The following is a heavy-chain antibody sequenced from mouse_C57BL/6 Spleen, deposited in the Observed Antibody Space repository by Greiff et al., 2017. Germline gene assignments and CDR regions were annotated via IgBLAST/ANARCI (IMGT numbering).Heavy chain of an antibody. V-gene: IGHV3-6*01. CDR1: GYSITSGYS. Sequence: EVQLVESGPGLVKPSQSLSLTCSVTGYSITSGYSWNWIRQFPGNKLEWMGYISYDGSNNYNPSHKNRIAITRDTSKNQFFLKLNSVTTEDTATYYCAREGDNDYEGHFDYWGQGTTRTVSS. CDR3: AREGDNDYEGHFDY. D-gene: IGHD2-4*01. CDR2: ISYDGSN. J-gene: IGHJ2*01.